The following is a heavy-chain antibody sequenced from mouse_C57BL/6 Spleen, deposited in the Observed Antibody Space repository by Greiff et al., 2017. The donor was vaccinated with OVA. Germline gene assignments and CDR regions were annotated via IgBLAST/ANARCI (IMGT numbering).Heavy chain of an antibody. CDR1: GYTFTDYY. CDR3: ARTAVVAYYYAMDY. Sequence: VQLQQSGAELVRPGASVKLSCKASGYTFTDYYINWVKQRPGQGLEWIARIYPGSGNTYYNEKFKGKATLTAEKSSSTAYMQLSSLTSEDSAVYFCARTAVVAYYYAMDYWGQGTSVTVSS. V-gene: IGHV1-76*01. D-gene: IGHD1-1*01. J-gene: IGHJ4*01. CDR2: IYPGSGNT.